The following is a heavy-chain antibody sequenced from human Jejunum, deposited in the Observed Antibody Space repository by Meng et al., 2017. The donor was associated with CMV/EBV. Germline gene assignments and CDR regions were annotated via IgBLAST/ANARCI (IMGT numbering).Heavy chain of an antibody. D-gene: IGHD4-23*01. Sequence: GPGLGNPSATLSPPCPASGGSISSSNYHWGWIRQPPGKGLEWIGSIYYSGITYYNPSLKSRVTISVDTSKNQFSLKLSSVTAADTAVYYCARDRTTTGVNYFDYWGQGTLVTVSS. V-gene: IGHV4-39*07. CDR3: ARDRTTTGVNYFDY. J-gene: IGHJ4*02. CDR1: GGSISSSNYH. CDR2: IYYSGIT.